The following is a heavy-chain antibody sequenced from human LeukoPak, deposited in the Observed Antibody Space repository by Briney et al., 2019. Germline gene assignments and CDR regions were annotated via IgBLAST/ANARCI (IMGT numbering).Heavy chain of an antibody. J-gene: IGHJ4*02. V-gene: IGHV4-34*01. D-gene: IGHD2-2*01. CDR2: INESGNT. CDR3: ARGPDDIVVVPLDY. CDR1: GGSFSGYY. Sequence: SETLSLTCAVYGGSFSGYYWSWIRQPPGKGLEWIGEINESGNTNYNPSLKSRVTISVDTSKSQFSLKLSSVTAADTAVCYCARGPDDIVVVPLDYWGQGTLVTVSS.